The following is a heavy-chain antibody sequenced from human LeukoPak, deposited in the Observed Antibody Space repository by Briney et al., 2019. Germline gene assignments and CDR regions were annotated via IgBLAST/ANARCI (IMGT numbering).Heavy chain of an antibody. CDR1: GGSISSYY. J-gene: IGHJ6*03. V-gene: IGHV4-59*01. Sequence: PSGTLSLTCTVSGGSISSYYWSWIRQPPGKGLEWIGYIYYSGSTNYNPSLKSRVTISVDTSKNQFSLKLSSVTAADTAVYYCARARRSIAARGEYYYYMDVWGKGTTVTVSS. CDR3: ARARRSIAARGEYYYYMDV. CDR2: IYYSGST. D-gene: IGHD6-6*01.